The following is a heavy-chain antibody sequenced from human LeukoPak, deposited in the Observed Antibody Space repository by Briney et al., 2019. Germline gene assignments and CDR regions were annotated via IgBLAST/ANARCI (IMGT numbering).Heavy chain of an antibody. CDR3: ARATGYLSYFDL. J-gene: IGHJ2*01. CDR1: GFTFRTYQ. D-gene: IGHD3-9*01. CDR2: ISNSDNNR. V-gene: IGHV3-48*03. Sequence: GGSQRLSCAASGFTFRTYQMNWVRQARGKGLEWVSYISNSDNNRYYTDSVKGRFTISRDNAKNSLYLQMNNLRAEDTGVYYCARATGYLSYFDLWGRGTLVTVSS.